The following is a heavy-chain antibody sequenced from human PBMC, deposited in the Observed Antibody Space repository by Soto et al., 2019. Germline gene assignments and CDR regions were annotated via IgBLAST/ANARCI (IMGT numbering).Heavy chain of an antibody. CDR1: GYRFTTFY. D-gene: IGHD3-3*01. CDR2: MNVDTGGT. J-gene: IGHJ4*02. Sequence: ASVKVSCKASGYRFTTFYIHWVRQAPGQGLEWMGRMNVDTGGTTYYNPSLQSRVTISVDTPKRQFSLNLRSVTAADTAVYYCASPRQGNYDFLSGYYALDYWSQGTLVTVSS. CDR3: ASPRQGNYDFLSGYYALDY. V-gene: IGHV1-2*06.